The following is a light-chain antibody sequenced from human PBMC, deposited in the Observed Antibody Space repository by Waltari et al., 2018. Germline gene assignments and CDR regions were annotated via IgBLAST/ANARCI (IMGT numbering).Light chain of an antibody. CDR2: DAI. J-gene: IGLJ2*01. CDR3: GSFISSTTGI. Sequence: QSALTQPDSVSGSPGQSITISCTATRSDVGGDKYVSWYQQYPGKAPKVIIYDAINRPSGVSNRFSGSKSGNSASLTISGLQAEDEADYYCGSFISSTTGIFGGGTRLTVL. V-gene: IGLV2-14*03. CDR1: RSDVGGDKY.